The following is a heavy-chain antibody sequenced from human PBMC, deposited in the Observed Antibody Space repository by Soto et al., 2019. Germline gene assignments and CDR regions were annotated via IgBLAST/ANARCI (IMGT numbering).Heavy chain of an antibody. CDR2: VYYSGTT. CDR1: GGSIRNGDYY. J-gene: IGHJ4*02. V-gene: IGHV4-30-4*01. Sequence: QVQLQEWGPGLVKPSQTLSLTCTVSGGSIRNGDYYWGWIRQPPGKGLEWIGYVYYSGTTYYHPSLKSRVTISVDTSENEFSLRLSSVTAADTAVYYCVTVNLVGAAYDLDYWGPGTLVTVSS. CDR3: VTVNLVGAAYDLDY. D-gene: IGHD1-26*01.